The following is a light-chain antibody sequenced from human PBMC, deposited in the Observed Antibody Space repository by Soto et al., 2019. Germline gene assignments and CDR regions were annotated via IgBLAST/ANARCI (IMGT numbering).Light chain of an antibody. CDR2: AAS. J-gene: IGKJ4*01. Sequence: IQLTQSPSSLSASVGDRVTITCRASQGISSFLAWYQQKPGKAPNLLIYAASTLQSGVPSRFSGGGSGTDFTLTIDRLLPEDFATYYCQQVDVYPSTFGGGTKVDIK. CDR3: QQVDVYPST. CDR1: QGISSF. V-gene: IGKV1-9*01.